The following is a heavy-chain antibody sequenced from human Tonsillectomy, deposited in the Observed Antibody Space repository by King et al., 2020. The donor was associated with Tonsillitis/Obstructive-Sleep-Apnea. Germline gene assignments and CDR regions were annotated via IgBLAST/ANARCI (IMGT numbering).Heavy chain of an antibody. J-gene: IGHJ6*03. CDR1: GFTFSSYA. Sequence: VQLVESGGGVVQPGRSLRLSCAASGFTFSSYAMHWVRQAPGKGLEWVAVISYDGSNKYYADSVKGRFTISRDNSKNTLYLQMNSLRAEDTALYYCASLYYDILTGYYGPYYYYYMDVWGKGTTVTVSS. CDR2: ISYDGSNK. V-gene: IGHV3-30*04. D-gene: IGHD3-9*01. CDR3: ASLYYDILTGYYGPYYYYYMDV.